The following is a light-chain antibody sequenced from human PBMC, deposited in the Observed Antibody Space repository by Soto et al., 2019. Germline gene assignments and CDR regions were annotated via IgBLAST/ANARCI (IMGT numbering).Light chain of an antibody. J-gene: IGKJ1*01. Sequence: EIVLKLSPASLSLSPRERATLSCRASQSVSSSYLAWYQQKPGQAPRLLIYGASTRATGIPARFSGSGSGTEFTLTISSLQSEDFAVYYCQQDNNLPPWTFCQGTHV. V-gene: IGKV3D-7*01. CDR2: GAS. CDR3: QQDNNLPPWT. CDR1: QSVSSSY.